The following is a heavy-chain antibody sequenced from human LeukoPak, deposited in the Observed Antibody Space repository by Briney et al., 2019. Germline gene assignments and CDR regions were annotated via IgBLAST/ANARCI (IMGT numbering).Heavy chain of an antibody. CDR2: ISYDGGNK. CDR1: GFTFSSYV. CDR3: AKDLGYSGSYIDC. D-gene: IGHD1-26*01. Sequence: GGSLRLSCAASGFTFSSYVMLWVRQAPGKGLEWVAFISYDGGNKYYADSVKGRFTISRDNSKNTLYLQMNSLRTEDTAVYYCAKDLGYSGSYIDCWGQGTLVTVSS. V-gene: IGHV3-30*18. J-gene: IGHJ4*02.